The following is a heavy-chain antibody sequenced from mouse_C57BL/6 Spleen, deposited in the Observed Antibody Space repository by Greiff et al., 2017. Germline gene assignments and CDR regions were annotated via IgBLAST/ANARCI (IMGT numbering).Heavy chain of an antibody. D-gene: IGHD1-1*01. V-gene: IGHV1-78*01. CDR1: GYTFTDHT. Sequence: VKLQESDAELVKPGASVKISCKASGYTFTDHTIHWMKQRPETGLEWIGYIYPRDGSTKYNEKFKGKATLTADKSSSTAYMQLNSLTSEDSAVYFCARSDYALFFGVWGTGTTVTVSS. CDR2: IYPRDGST. CDR3: ARSDYALFFGV. J-gene: IGHJ1*03.